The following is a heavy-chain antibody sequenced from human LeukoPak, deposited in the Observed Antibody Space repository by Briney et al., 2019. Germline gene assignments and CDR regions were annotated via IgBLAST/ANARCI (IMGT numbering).Heavy chain of an antibody. CDR3: VREHSKVFDP. J-gene: IGHJ5*02. CDR2: ITTAGDT. V-gene: IGHV3-13*01. Sequence: GGSLRLSCAASGFTFSDYDMHWVRQATGKGLEWVSGITTAGDTSYPGSVKGRFIISRENAKNSLYLQMNNLRAEDTAVYYCVREHSKVFDPWGQGTLVTVSS. CDR1: GFTFSDYD.